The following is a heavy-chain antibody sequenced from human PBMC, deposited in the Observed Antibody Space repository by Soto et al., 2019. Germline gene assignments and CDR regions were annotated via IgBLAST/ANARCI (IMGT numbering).Heavy chain of an antibody. CDR1: GFTLSGYD. CDR3: ARQLGYCRDGTCYFDY. Sequence: PGGSLRLSCAASGFTLSGYDIHWVRQATGKGLEWVSGIGSAGDTYYEDSVKGRFTISRENAKNSLYLQMNSLRVGDTAVYYCARQLGYCRDGTCYFDYWGQGALVTVSS. J-gene: IGHJ4*02. CDR2: IGSAGDT. V-gene: IGHV3-13*01. D-gene: IGHD2-15*01.